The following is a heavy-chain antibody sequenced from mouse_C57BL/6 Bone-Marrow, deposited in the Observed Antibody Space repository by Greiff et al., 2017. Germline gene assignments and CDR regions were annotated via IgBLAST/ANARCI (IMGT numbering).Heavy chain of an antibody. V-gene: IGHV5-4*03. CDR1: GFTFSSYA. D-gene: IGHD3-3*01. CDR3: ARVRGLFDY. J-gene: IGHJ2*01. Sequence: EVKVVESGGGLVKPGGSLKLSCAASGFTFSSYAMSWVRQTLEKRLEWVATISDGGSYTYYPDNVKGRFTISRDNAKNNLYLQMSHLKSEDTAMYYCARVRGLFDYWGQGTTLTVSS. CDR2: ISDGGSYT.